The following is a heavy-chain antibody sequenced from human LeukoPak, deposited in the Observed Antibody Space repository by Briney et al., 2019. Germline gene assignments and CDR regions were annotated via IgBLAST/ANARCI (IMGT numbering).Heavy chain of an antibody. CDR1: GGSISSSNW. V-gene: IGHV4-4*02. D-gene: IGHD6-19*01. J-gene: IGHJ4*02. CDR3: ARLQWLDVFDY. CDR2: IYHSGST. Sequence: SETLSLTRAVSGGSISSSNWWSWVRQPPGKGLEWIGEIYHSGSTNYNPSLKSRVTISVDKPKNQFSLKLSSVTAADTAVYYCARLQWLDVFDYWGQGTLVTVSS.